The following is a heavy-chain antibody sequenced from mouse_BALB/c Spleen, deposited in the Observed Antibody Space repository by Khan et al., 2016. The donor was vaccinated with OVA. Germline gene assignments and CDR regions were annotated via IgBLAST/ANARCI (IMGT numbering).Heavy chain of an antibody. CDR2: IDPANGDT. CDR1: GFNIKDTY. D-gene: IGHD2-1*01. Sequence: VRLQQSGAEFVRPGASIKLSCTASGFNIKDTYMHWVKQRPEQGLEWIGRIDPANGDTKYDPKFQDKATMPADTSSNTAYLQLNSLRAADTAIDYCASLDGNPLPYGGQGTLVTVSA. CDR3: ASLDGNPLPY. J-gene: IGHJ3*01. V-gene: IGHV14-3*02.